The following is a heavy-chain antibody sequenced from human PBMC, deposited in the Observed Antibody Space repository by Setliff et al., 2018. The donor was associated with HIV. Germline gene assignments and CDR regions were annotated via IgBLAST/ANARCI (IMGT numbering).Heavy chain of an antibody. CDR1: GYYFTSYW. V-gene: IGHV5-51*01. J-gene: IGHJ4*02. CDR3: ARHVLVTRDVRYFDY. CDR2: IYPGDSDT. D-gene: IGHD2-21*02. Sequence: PGESLKISCKGSGYYFTSYWIGWVRQMPGKGLEWMWIIYPGDSDTRISPSFQGQVTISADKSINTAYLQWSSLKASDTAMYYCARHVLVTRDVRYFDYWGQGTLVTVSS.